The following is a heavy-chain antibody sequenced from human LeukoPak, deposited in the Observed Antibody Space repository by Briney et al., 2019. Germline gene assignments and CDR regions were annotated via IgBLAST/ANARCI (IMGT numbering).Heavy chain of an antibody. CDR3: ARRIFSGYYGSGSYYVG. Sequence: SETLSLTCTVSGYSISSGYYWGWIRQPPGQGLEWIGSIYHSGSTYYNPSLESRVTISVDTSKNQFSLKLSSVTAADTAVYYCARRIFSGYYGSGSYYVGWGQGTLVTVSS. V-gene: IGHV4-38-2*02. CDR2: IYHSGST. D-gene: IGHD3-10*01. CDR1: GYSISSGYY. J-gene: IGHJ4*02.